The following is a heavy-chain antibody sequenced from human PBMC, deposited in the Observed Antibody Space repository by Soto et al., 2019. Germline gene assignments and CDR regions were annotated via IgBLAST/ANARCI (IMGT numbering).Heavy chain of an antibody. V-gene: IGHV3-9*01. CDR1: GFTFYDFA. Sequence: EVQLVESGGGLAQPGRSLRLSCAASGFTFYDFAMHWVWQAPGKGLEWVSRISGTRNIIDYADSVKGRFIISRDNAKNSLYLQMNSLRPEDTAFYYCVKDMYEGSSGGSLDYWGQGTLVTVSS. J-gene: IGHJ4*02. D-gene: IGHD2-15*01. CDR2: ISGTRNII. CDR3: VKDMYEGSSGGSLDY.